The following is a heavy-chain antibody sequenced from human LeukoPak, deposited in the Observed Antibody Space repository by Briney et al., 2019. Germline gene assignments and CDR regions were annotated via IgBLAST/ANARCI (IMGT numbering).Heavy chain of an antibody. CDR3: ARHDFYSNYPHNWFDP. D-gene: IGHD4-11*01. V-gene: IGHV4-39*01. Sequence: KASETLSLTCTVSGGSISSSSYYWGWIRQPPGKGLEWIGSIYYSGSTYYNPSLKSRVTISVDTSKNQSSLKLSSVTAADTAVYYCARHDFYSNYPHNWFDPWGQGTLVTVSS. CDR1: GGSISSSSYY. J-gene: IGHJ5*02. CDR2: IYYSGST.